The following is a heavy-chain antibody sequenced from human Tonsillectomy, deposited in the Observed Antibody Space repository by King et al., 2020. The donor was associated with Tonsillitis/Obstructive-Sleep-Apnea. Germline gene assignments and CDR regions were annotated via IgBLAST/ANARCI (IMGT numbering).Heavy chain of an antibody. CDR2: IDYSGSP. CDR3: AREGAVMNAFDI. D-gene: IGHD2-8*01. Sequence: QLQESGPGLVKPSETLSLTCTVSGGSISSYYWSWIRQPPGKRLEWIGYIDYSGSPKYNPSLKSRVTISVDTSKNQFSLKLSSVTAADTAVYYCAREGAVMNAFDIWGQGTKVTVSS. CDR1: GGSISSYY. V-gene: IGHV4-59*01. J-gene: IGHJ3*02.